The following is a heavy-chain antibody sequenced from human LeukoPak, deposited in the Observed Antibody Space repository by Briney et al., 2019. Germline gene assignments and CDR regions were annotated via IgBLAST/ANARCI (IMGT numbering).Heavy chain of an antibody. J-gene: IGHJ6*03. CDR3: ATIPWATRYYYMDV. Sequence: PGGSLRLSCAASGFTFSSYSMNWVRQAPGKGLEWVSYISSSSSTIYYADSVKGRFTISRDNAENSLYLQMNSLRAEDTAVYYCATIPWATRYYYMDVWGKGTTVTVSS. CDR2: ISSSSSTI. V-gene: IGHV3-48*01. CDR1: GFTFSSYS. D-gene: IGHD5-24*01.